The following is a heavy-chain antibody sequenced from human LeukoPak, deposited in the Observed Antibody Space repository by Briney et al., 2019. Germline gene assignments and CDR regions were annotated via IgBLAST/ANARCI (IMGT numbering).Heavy chain of an antibody. CDR2: IYYSGNT. D-gene: IGHD3-16*02. Sequence: SETLSLTCTVSGVSISSSNSYWGWIRQPPGKGLEWIGSIYYSGNTYYNASLKSQVSISIDTSKNQFSLRLTSVTAADTAVYYCARGVTIYDYVWGSYRLGYYFDYWGQGTLVTVSS. V-gene: IGHV4-39*01. CDR1: GVSISSSNSY. J-gene: IGHJ4*02. CDR3: ARGVTIYDYVWGSYRLGYYFDY.